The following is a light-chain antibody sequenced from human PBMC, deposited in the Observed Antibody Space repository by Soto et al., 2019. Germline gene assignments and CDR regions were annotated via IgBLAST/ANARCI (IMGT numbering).Light chain of an antibody. J-gene: IGKJ3*01. CDR1: QDISNY. CDR3: QQYNSYPFT. Sequence: DIQMTQSPSSLSASVGDRVTITCRASQDISNYLAWFQQKPGRPPKSLIYAAYSLQSGVPSKFSGSGSGTDFTLTISSLQPEDFATYCCQQYNSYPFTFGPGNKVDVK. V-gene: IGKV1-16*02. CDR2: AAY.